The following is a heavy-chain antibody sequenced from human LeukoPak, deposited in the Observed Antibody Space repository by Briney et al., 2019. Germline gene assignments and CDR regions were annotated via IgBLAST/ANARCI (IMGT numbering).Heavy chain of an antibody. V-gene: IGHV4-30-4*01. J-gene: IGHJ2*01. CDR1: GGSISSGDYY. D-gene: IGHD5-18*01. CDR3: VRRAYIYGIQGWYFDL. CDR2: IYYSGNT. Sequence: SQTLSLTCTVSGGSISSGDYYWSWIRRPPGKGLEWIGHIYYSGNTYYNPSLKSRVTISIDTSKNQFSLKLSSVTAADTAVYYCVRRAYIYGIQGWYFDLWGRGTLVTVSS.